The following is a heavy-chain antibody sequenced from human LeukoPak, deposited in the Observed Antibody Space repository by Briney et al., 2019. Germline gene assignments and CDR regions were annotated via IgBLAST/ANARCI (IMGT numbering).Heavy chain of an antibody. D-gene: IGHD3-22*01. Sequence: GGSLRLSCAASGFTFSSYGMHWVRQAPGKGLEWVAVISYDGSNKYYADSVKGRFTISRDNSKNTLYLQMNSLRAEDMAVYYCAKGYYYDSSGYYFFDYWGQGTLVTVSS. J-gene: IGHJ4*02. CDR1: GFTFSSYG. CDR3: AKGYYYDSSGYYFFDY. CDR2: ISYDGSNK. V-gene: IGHV3-30*18.